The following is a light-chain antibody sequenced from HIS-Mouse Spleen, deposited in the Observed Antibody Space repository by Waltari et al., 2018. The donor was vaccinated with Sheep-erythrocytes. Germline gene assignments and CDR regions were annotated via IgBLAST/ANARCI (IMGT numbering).Light chain of an antibody. V-gene: IGLV6-57*02. CDR1: SGSIASNY. Sequence: NFMLTQPHSVSESPGKTVTISCTGSSGSIASNYVQWYQQRPGSAPTTVIYDDNQRPAGVPARFSGSIDSSSNSASLTISGLKTEDEADDYCQSYDSSNHRGVFGGGTKLTVL. J-gene: IGLJ3*02. CDR2: DDN. CDR3: QSYDSSNHRGV.